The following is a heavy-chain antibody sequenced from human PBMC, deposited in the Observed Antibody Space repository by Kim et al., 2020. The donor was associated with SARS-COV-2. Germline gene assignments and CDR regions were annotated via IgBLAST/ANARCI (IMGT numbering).Heavy chain of an antibody. Sequence: SGKSRFTIARDDAKSIAYLQMNSLKTEDTAVYYCTRGGCSGGSCYSGVDYWGQGTLVTVSS. CDR3: TRGGCSGGSCYSGVDY. V-gene: IGHV3-49*02. D-gene: IGHD2-15*01. J-gene: IGHJ4*02.